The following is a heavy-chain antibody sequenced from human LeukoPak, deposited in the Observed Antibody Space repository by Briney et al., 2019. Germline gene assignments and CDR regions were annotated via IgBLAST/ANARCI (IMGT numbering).Heavy chain of an antibody. D-gene: IGHD1-26*01. CDR3: SVGVGASDTDY. Sequence: GGSLRLSCSASGFIFSTYTMYWVRQAPGKGLEWVGRIKRKIDGGATDYAAPVRGRCTIARDDSKNTFYLQMNSLKTEDTAVYYCSVGVGASDTDYWGQGTLVTVSS. J-gene: IGHJ4*02. V-gene: IGHV3-15*01. CDR1: GFIFSTYT. CDR2: IKRKIDGGAT.